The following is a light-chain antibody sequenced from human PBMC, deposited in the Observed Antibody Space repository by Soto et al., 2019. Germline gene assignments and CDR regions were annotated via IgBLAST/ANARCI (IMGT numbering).Light chain of an antibody. J-gene: IGLJ1*01. CDR2: DVS. Sequence: QSALTQPRSVSGSPGQSVTISCTGTSSDVGGYDYVSWYQQHPGKAPKLMIYDVSKRPSGVPDRFSGSKSGNTASLTISGLQAEDEADYYCCSYACSYTWGFGTGTKVTVL. CDR1: SSDVGGYDY. V-gene: IGLV2-11*01. CDR3: CSYACSYTWG.